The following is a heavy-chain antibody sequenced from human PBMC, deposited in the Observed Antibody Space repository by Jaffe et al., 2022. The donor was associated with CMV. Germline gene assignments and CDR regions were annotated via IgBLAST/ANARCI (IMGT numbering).Heavy chain of an antibody. Sequence: QVQLVQSGAEVKKPGASVRVSCKASGYTFISDAMHWVRQAPGQRLEWMGWIHAGYGTTKYSRKFQGRVTITSDTSASTAYMELSSLRSEDTAMYYCAKARRRYNWNLYYFDFWGQGTLVTVSS. D-gene: IGHD1-20*01. CDR3: AKARRRYNWNLYYFDF. V-gene: IGHV1-3*01. CDR1: GYTFISDA. J-gene: IGHJ4*02. CDR2: IHAGYGTT.